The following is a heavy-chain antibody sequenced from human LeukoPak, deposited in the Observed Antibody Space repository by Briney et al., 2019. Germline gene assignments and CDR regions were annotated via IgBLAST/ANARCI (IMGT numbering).Heavy chain of an antibody. V-gene: IGHV3-21*01. J-gene: IGHJ4*02. D-gene: IGHD6-19*01. CDR3: AREDSSGWYSFIDY. CDR1: GFTFSSFR. CDR2: ISGSSSVI. Sequence: GGSLRLSCAASGFTFSSFRMNWVRQAPGKGLEWVSSISGSSSVIYYADSVKGRFTISRDNAKNSLYLQMNSLRAEDTAVYYCAREDSSGWYSFIDYWGQGTLVTVSS.